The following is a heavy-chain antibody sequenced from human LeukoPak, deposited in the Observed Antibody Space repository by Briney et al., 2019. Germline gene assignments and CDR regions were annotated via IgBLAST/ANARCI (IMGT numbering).Heavy chain of an antibody. D-gene: IGHD6-19*01. V-gene: IGHV3-30*02. CDR3: AKDASSRSEEYSSGPDI. Sequence: GGSLRLSCAASGFTFSSYAMHWVRQAPGKGLEWVAFIRYDGSNKYYADSVKGRFTISRDNSKNTLYLQMNSLRAEDTAVYYCAKDASSRSEEYSSGPDIWGQGTMVTVSS. CDR2: IRYDGSNK. J-gene: IGHJ3*02. CDR1: GFTFSSYA.